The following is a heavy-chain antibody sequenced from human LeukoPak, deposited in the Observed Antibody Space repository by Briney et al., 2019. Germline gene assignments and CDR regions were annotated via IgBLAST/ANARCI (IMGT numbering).Heavy chain of an antibody. Sequence: SETLSLTCAVSGYSISSGYYWGWIRQPPGKGLEWIGSIYHSGSTYYNPSLKSRVTISVDTSKNQFSLKLSSVTAADTAVYYCASRRSYGSPFDYWGQGTLVTVSP. CDR1: GYSISSGYY. V-gene: IGHV4-38-2*01. CDR2: IYHSGST. CDR3: ASRRSYGSPFDY. J-gene: IGHJ4*02. D-gene: IGHD5-18*01.